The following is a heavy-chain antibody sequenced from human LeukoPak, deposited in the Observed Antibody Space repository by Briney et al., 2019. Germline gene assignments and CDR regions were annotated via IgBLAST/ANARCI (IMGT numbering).Heavy chain of an antibody. V-gene: IGHV1-46*01. Sequence: ASVKVSCKASGYTFTSYYMHWVRQAPGQGLEWMGIINPSGGSTSYAQKFRGRVTMTRDTSTSTVYMELRSLRSEDTAVYYCARGQVRTVTTYSWFDPWGQGTLVTVSS. D-gene: IGHD4-17*01. CDR2: INPSGGST. CDR1: GYTFTSYY. J-gene: IGHJ5*02. CDR3: ARGQVRTVTTYSWFDP.